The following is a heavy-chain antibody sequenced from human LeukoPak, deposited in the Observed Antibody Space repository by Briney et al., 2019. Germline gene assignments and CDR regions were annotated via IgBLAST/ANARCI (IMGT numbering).Heavy chain of an antibody. Sequence: PETLSLTCTVSGGSVSSGSYYWSWIRQPPGKGLEWIGYIYYSGSTNYNPSLKSRVTISVDTSKNQFSLKLSSVTAADTAVYYCARGGYYGSGSYYPIDYWGQGTLVTVSS. CDR2: IYYSGST. CDR1: GGSVSSGSYY. D-gene: IGHD3-10*01. CDR3: ARGGYYGSGSYYPIDY. J-gene: IGHJ4*02. V-gene: IGHV4-61*01.